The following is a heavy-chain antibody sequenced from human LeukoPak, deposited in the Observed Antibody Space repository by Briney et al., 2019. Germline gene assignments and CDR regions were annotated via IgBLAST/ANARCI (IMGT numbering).Heavy chain of an antibody. D-gene: IGHD3-3*01. V-gene: IGHV3-23*01. CDR1: GFTLTNYA. CDR2: ISGRGTSI. J-gene: IGHJ4*02. Sequence: GGSLRLSCAASGFTLTNYAMSWVRQAPGKGLEWVSNISGRGTSINYADSVKGRFSISRDNSKNTMYLQMNSLRAEDTAVYYCVRNDTSGVGLDYWGQGTLVTVSS. CDR3: VRNDTSGVGLDY.